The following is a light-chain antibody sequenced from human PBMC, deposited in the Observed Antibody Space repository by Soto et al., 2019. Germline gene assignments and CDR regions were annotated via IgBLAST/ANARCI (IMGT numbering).Light chain of an antibody. Sequence: AIQLTQSPSSLSASVGDRVIINCRASQGINSALVWYQQKPGQPPKLLVYDASSLEGGVPSRFSGSRYGTDYTITISSLQPEDFATYYCLQSHSYPFTFGGGTRVEIK. V-gene: IGKV1-13*02. J-gene: IGKJ4*01. CDR3: LQSHSYPFT. CDR2: DAS. CDR1: QGINSA.